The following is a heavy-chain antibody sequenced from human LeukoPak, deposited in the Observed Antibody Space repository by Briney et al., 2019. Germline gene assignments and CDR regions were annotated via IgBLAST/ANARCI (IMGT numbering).Heavy chain of an antibody. CDR2: IYYSGST. CDR3: ARVVTGTTSGWFDP. CDR1: GGSISSGGYS. Sequence: PSETLSLTCTVSGGSISSGGYSWSWIRQHPGKGLEWIGYIYYSGSTYYNPSLKSRVTISVDTSKNQFSLKLSSVTAADTAVYYCARVVTGTTSGWFDPWGQGTLVTVSS. V-gene: IGHV4-31*03. J-gene: IGHJ5*02. D-gene: IGHD1-7*01.